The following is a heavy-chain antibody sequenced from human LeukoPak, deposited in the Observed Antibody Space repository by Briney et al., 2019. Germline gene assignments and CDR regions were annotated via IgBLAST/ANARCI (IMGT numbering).Heavy chain of an antibody. CDR3: ARAHDLYGSGSYYISPSDY. J-gene: IGHJ4*02. D-gene: IGHD3-10*01. Sequence: GGSLRLSCAPPGFTFSSYAMHWVRQALGKGLEYVSAISSNVGSTYYANSVKGRFTISRDNSKNTLYLQMGSLRAEDMAVYYCARAHDLYGSGSYYISPSDYWGQGTLVTVSS. V-gene: IGHV3-64*01. CDR2: ISSNVGST. CDR1: GFTFSSYA.